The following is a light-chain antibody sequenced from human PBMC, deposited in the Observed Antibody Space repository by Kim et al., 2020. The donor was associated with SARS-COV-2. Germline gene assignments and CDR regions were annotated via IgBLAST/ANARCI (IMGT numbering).Light chain of an antibody. Sequence: LEPGERATLSCRASQSVSSSYLSWHQQKPGQAHRLLMYAAFSRASGIPDRFRGSGSGPDFTLTITRLEPEDVAVYFCLYFGNSKYTFGQGTKLEI. J-gene: IGKJ2*01. CDR3: LYFGNSKYT. V-gene: IGKV3-20*01. CDR2: AAF. CDR1: QSVSSSY.